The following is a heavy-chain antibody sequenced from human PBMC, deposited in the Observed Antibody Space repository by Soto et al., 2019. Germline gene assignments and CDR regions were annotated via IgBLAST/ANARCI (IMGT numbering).Heavy chain of an antibody. Sequence: PSETLSLTCTVSGGSISSSSYYWGWIRQPPGKGLEWIGSIYYSGSTYYNPSLKSRVTISVDTSKNQFSLKLSSVTAADTAVYYCTTDSYSTMIEVRFDYWGHGTLVTVSS. CDR1: GGSISSSSYY. CDR2: IYYSGST. D-gene: IGHD3-22*01. CDR3: TTDSYSTMIEVRFDY. V-gene: IGHV4-39*03. J-gene: IGHJ4*01.